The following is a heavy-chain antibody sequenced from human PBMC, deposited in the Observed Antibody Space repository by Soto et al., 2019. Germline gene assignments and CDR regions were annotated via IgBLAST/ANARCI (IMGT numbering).Heavy chain of an antibody. CDR1: GVSFTGCY. V-gene: IGHV4-34*01. J-gene: IGHJ5*02. CDR2: IDHSGYT. CDR3: ARVRDWFGP. Sequence: SETRSLTYTVDGVSFTGCYGNWIRQPPGKGLEWIGEIDHSGYTNYNPSLKSRVTISVDTSKNQFSLRLTSVTAAVTAVYYWARVRDWFGPWGQGTLVTVSS. D-gene: IGHD3-3*01.